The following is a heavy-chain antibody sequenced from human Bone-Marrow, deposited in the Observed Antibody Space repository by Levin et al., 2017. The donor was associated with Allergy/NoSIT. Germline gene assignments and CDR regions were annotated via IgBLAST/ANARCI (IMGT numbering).Heavy chain of an antibody. CDR2: IGTAGDT. V-gene: IGHV3-13*01. CDR3: ARYNYEYNALDI. J-gene: IGHJ3*02. D-gene: IGHD5-18*01. CDR1: GFTFRTHD. Sequence: GESLKISCAASGFTFRTHDMHWVRQGTGKGLEWVSTIGTAGDTYYPDSVRGRFTISIENAKNSLYLQMNGLSAGDTAVYYCARYNYEYNALDIWGQGTMVTVSS.